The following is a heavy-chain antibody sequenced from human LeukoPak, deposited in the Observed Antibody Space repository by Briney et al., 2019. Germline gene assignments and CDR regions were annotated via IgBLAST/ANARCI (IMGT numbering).Heavy chain of an antibody. CDR3: ARDSSDSSGGGLFDY. CDR2: IRYDGSNK. CDR1: GFTFSSYG. V-gene: IGHV3-30*02. J-gene: IGHJ4*02. Sequence: GGSLRLSCAASGFTFSSYGMHWVRQAPGKGLEWVAFIRYDGSNKYYADSVKGRFTISRDNSKNTLYLQMNSLRAEDTAVYYCARDSSDSSGGGLFDYWGQGTLVTVSS. D-gene: IGHD3-22*01.